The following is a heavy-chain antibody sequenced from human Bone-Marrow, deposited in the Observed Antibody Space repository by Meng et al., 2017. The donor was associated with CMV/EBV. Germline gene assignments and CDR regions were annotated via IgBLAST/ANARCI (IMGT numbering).Heavy chain of an antibody. D-gene: IGHD6-13*01. CDR3: ARTLAALGPYGMDV. V-gene: IGHV3-30*04. CDR1: GYSFGNYA. J-gene: IGHJ6*02. Sequence: GESLKISCVGSGYSFGNYAMHWVRQAPGKGLEWVAVISYDGDKKFYTDSVKGRFTISRDNSKNTLILQMNSLRTEDTAVYYCARTLAALGPYGMDVWGQGTTVTVSS. CDR2: ISYDGDKK.